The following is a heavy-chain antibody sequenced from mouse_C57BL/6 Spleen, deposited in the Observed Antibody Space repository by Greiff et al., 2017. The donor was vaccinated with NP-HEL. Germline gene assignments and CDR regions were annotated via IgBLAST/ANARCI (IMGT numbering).Heavy chain of an antibody. Sequence: QVHVKQSGPELVKPGASVKLSCKASGYTFTSYDINWVKQRPGQGLEWIGWIYPRDGSTKYNEKFKGKATLTVDTSSSTAYMELHSLTSEDSAVYFCALYYGSRSFDYWGQGTTLTVSS. CDR3: ALYYGSRSFDY. D-gene: IGHD1-1*01. CDR2: IYPRDGST. J-gene: IGHJ2*01. CDR1: GYTFTSYD. V-gene: IGHV1-85*01.